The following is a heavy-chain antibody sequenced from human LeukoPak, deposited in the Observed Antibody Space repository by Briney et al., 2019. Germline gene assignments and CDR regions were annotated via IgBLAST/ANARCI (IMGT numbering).Heavy chain of an antibody. Sequence: GGSLRLSCAASGFTFSRYSMNWVRQAPGKGLEWVSYISRSGSTIYYADSVKGRFTISRDNAKNSLYLQMNRLRNEDTAVYYCECDTEHLYFVFDYWGQGTLVTVSS. D-gene: IGHD2-2*02. V-gene: IGHV3-48*02. CDR1: GFTFSRYS. J-gene: IGHJ4*02. CDR3: ECDTEHLYFVFDY. CDR2: ISRSGSTI.